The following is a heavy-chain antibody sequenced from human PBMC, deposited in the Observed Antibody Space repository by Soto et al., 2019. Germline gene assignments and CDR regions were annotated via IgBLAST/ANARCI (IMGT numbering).Heavy chain of an antibody. CDR1: GFTYSNAW. CDR2: IKSKTDGGTT. Sequence: PGGSLRLACAASGFTYSNAWMNWVRQAPGKGLEWVGRIKSKTDGGTTDYAAPVKGRFTISRDDSKNTLYLQMNSLKTEDTAVYYCTTGPNYYDRCSDYWGQGTLVTVSS. CDR3: TTGPNYYDRCSDY. V-gene: IGHV3-15*07. J-gene: IGHJ4*02. D-gene: IGHD3-22*01.